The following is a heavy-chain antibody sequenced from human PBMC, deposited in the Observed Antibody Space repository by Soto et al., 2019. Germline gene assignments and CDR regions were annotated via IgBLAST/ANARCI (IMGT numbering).Heavy chain of an antibody. CDR2: IIPIFGTA. V-gene: IGHV1-69*13. CDR1: GGTFSSYA. D-gene: IGHD2-2*02. J-gene: IGHJ5*02. CDR3: ARDRGYCSSTSCYRRGLYNWFDP. Sequence: SVKVSCKASGGTFSSYAISWVRQAPGQGLEWMGGIIPIFGTANYAQKFQGRVTITADESTSTAYMELSSLRSEDTAVYYCARDRGYCSSTSCYRRGLYNWFDPWGQGTLVTVSS.